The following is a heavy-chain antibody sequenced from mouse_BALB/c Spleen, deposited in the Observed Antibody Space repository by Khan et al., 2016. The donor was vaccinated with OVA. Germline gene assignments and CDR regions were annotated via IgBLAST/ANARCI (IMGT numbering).Heavy chain of an antibody. D-gene: IGHD1-1*01. V-gene: IGHV5-9-3*01. CDR2: INSDGDYP. CDR1: GFTFSTFA. J-gene: IGHJ3*01. Sequence: EVELVESGGGLVKPGGSLKLSCIASGFTFSTFAMSWVRQTPEKSLEWVATINSDGDYPYYPDSVKGRFAISRDSAKNTISLQMSSLRNEDTAMYYCARHNYGPFAYWGQGTLVTVSA. CDR3: ARHNYGPFAY.